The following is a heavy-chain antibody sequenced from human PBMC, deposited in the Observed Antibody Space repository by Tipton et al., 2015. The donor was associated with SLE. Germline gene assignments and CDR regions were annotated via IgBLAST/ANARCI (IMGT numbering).Heavy chain of an antibody. D-gene: IGHD2-2*01. V-gene: IGHV4-39*07. CDR2: IYYSGNT. CDR1: GRSISSSSYY. J-gene: IGHJ2*01. Sequence: TLSLTCTVSGRSISSSSYYWGWIRQPPGKGLEWIGSIYYSGNTYYNPSLKSRLTISVDTSKNQFSLKLSSVTAADTAVYYCARRLVAAANACYFGLWGRGTLVSVSS. CDR3: ARRLVAAANACYFGL.